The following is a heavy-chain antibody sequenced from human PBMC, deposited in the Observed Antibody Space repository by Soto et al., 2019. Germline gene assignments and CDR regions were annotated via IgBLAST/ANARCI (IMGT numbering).Heavy chain of an antibody. CDR2: IWYDGSHE. V-gene: IGHV3-33*01. CDR3: ARDRYSYDSRAYQGVDWYFDP. D-gene: IGHD3-22*01. Sequence: LRLSCAASGFIFSNYGMHWVRQAPGKGLEWVAVIWYDGSHESYADSVKGRFTISRDNSKNTLFLQMNSLRAEDTAVYYCARDRYSYDSRAYQGVDWYFDPWGRGTLVTVSS. CDR1: GFIFSNYG. J-gene: IGHJ2*01.